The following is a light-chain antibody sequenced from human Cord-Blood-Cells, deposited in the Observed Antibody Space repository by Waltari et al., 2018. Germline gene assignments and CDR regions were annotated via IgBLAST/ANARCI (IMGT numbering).Light chain of an antibody. J-gene: IGKJ5*01. CDR2: GAF. Sequence: EIVMTQSPATLSVSPGERATLSCRASPSVSSKLTWYQQKPGQAPRLLIYGAFHRATAIPARFSGSGSGTDFTLTISSLQSEDFEVYYCQQYNNWTITFGQGTRLEIK. CDR1: PSVSSK. CDR3: QQYNNWTIT. V-gene: IGKV3-15*01.